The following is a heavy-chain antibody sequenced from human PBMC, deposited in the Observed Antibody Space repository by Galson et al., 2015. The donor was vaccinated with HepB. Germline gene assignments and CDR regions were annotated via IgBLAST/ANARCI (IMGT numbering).Heavy chain of an antibody. CDR3: AKREHYDGSGSYGNAMDV. Sequence: SLRLSCAASGFTFSSYGMHWVRRAPGKGLEWVACIRYDGSNKYYADSVKGRFTISRDNSKNTLYLQMNSLRAEDTAVYYCAKREHYDGSGSYGNAMDVWGQLTTVTVSS. J-gene: IGHJ6*02. CDR2: IRYDGSNK. V-gene: IGHV3-30*02. D-gene: IGHD3-10*01. CDR1: GFTFSSYG.